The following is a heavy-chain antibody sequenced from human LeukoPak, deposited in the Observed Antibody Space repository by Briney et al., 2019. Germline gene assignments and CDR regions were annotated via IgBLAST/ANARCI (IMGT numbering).Heavy chain of an antibody. CDR2: TYFRSKWIH. D-gene: IGHD1-14*01. J-gene: IGHJ4*02. Sequence: SQTLSLTCAISGDSVSSSTSAWSWIRQSPSRGLEWLGRTYFRSKWIHDYALSVRGRITINPDTSKNQVSLQLNSMTPEDTAIYHCARNFSPDFDYWGQGTLVTVSS. CDR3: ARNFSPDFDY. CDR1: GDSVSSSTSA. V-gene: IGHV6-1*01.